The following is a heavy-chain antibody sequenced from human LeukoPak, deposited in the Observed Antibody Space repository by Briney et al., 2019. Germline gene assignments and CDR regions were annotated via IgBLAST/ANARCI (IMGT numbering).Heavy chain of an antibody. CDR1: GGSISSYY. CDR2: IYYRGST. CDR3: ARYSSSSGDYFDY. D-gene: IGHD6-6*01. V-gene: IGHV4-59*08. J-gene: IGHJ4*02. Sequence: SETLSLTCTVSGGSISSYYWSWIRQPPGKGLEWIGYIYYRGSTNYNPSLKSRVIISVDTSKHQFSLKLSSVTAADTAVYYCARYSSSSGDYFDYWGQGTLVTVSS.